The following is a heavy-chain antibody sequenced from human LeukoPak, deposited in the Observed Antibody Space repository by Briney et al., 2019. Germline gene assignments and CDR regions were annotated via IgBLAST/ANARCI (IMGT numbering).Heavy chain of an antibody. D-gene: IGHD6-19*01. J-gene: IGHJ5*02. CDR2: IYRDGNT. V-gene: IGHV4-38-2*02. CDR1: GYSINSGYL. CDR3: ARTPIAVAGTNWFDP. Sequence: SETLSLTCTVSGYSINSGYLWGWIRQPPGTGLEWIGCIYRDGNTYYNPSLKSRVTISVDTSKNQFSLKLSSVTAADTAVYYCARTPIAVAGTNWFDPWGQGTLVTVSS.